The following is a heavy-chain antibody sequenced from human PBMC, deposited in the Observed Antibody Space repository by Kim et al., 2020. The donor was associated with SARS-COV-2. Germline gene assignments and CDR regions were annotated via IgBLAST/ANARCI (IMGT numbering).Heavy chain of an antibody. D-gene: IGHD6-6*01. V-gene: IGHV1-46*01. Sequence: NYAQTCQGTVTTTRDTSTPTVYMELSSLRSEDTAVYYCARRFSSSSPIDYWGQGTLVTVSS. J-gene: IGHJ4*02. CDR3: ARRFSSSSPIDY.